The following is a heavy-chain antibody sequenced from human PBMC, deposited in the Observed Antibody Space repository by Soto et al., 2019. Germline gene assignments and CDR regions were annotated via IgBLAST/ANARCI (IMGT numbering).Heavy chain of an antibody. J-gene: IGHJ5*02. CDR1: GFTFSSYA. V-gene: IGHV3-23*01. CDR2: ISDSGGST. D-gene: IGHD5-12*01. CDR3: AKARWLPNWFDP. Sequence: EVQLLESGGGLVQPGGSLRLSCAASGFTFSSYAMSWVRQAPGKGLEWVSAISDSGGSTYYADSVKGRFTISRDNSKNTLYLQMNSLRAEDTAVYYCAKARWLPNWFDPWGQGTLVTVSS.